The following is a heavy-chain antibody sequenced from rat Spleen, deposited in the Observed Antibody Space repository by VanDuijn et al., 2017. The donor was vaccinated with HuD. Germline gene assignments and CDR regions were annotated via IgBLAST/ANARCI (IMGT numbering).Heavy chain of an antibody. CDR3: TTVVQGHGFAY. CDR1: GFTFSDYY. D-gene: IGHD1-1*01. V-gene: IGHV5-29*01. J-gene: IGHJ3*01. Sequence: EVQLVESDGGLVQPGRSLKLSCAASGFTFSDYYMAWVRQAPTKGLEWVATISYDGSSTYYRDSVKGRFTISRHNTQNTLYLQMNSLRSEDTATYYCTTVVQGHGFAYWGQGTLVTVSS. CDR2: ISYDGSST.